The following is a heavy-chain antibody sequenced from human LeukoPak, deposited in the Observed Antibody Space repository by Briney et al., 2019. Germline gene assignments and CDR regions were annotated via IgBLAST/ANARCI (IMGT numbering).Heavy chain of an antibody. J-gene: IGHJ3*02. D-gene: IGHD5-18*01. CDR1: GGTFSSYA. CDR2: IIPIFGTA. CDR3: ARAGGYSYGYSAFDI. Sequence: GSSVKVSCKPSGGTFSSYAISWVRQAPGQGLEWMGGIIPIFGTANYAQKFQGRVTITADKSTSTAYMELSSLRSEDTAVYYCARAGGYSYGYSAFDIWGQGTMVTVSS. V-gene: IGHV1-69*06.